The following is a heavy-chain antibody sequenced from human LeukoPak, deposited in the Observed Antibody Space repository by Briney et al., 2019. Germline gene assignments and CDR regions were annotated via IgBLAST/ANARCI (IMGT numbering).Heavy chain of an antibody. D-gene: IGHD6-19*01. J-gene: IGHJ4*02. V-gene: IGHV3-21*01. CDR3: AREPRGSSGFDY. CDR2: ISSSSSYI. Sequence: PGGSLRLSCAASGFTFNTYSMNWVRQAPGKGLEWVSSISSSSSYIYYADSVKGRFTISRDNAKNSLYLQMNSLRAEDTAVYYCAREPRGSSGFDYWGQGTLVTVSS. CDR1: GFTFNTYS.